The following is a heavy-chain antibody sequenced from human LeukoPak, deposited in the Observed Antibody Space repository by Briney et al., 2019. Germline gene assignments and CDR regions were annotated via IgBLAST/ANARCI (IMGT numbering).Heavy chain of an antibody. Sequence: SETLSLTCTVSGGSISSYYWSWIRQPPGKGLEWIGYIYYSGSTNYNPSLKSRVTISVDTSKNQFSLKLSSVTAADTAVYYCARLRYHYDSSGYYYFDYWGQGTLVTVSS. CDR3: ARLRYHYDSSGYYYFDY. CDR1: GGSISSYY. D-gene: IGHD3-22*01. V-gene: IGHV4-59*08. J-gene: IGHJ4*02. CDR2: IYYSGST.